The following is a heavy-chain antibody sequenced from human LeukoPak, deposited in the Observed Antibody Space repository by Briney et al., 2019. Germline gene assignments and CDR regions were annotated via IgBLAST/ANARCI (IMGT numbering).Heavy chain of an antibody. J-gene: IGHJ4*02. CDR2: IYYSGST. D-gene: IGHD1-26*01. CDR3: ARHSGSYYIQLDF. V-gene: IGHV4-39*01. CDR1: GGSISSSSYY. Sequence: SETLSLTCTVSGGSISSSSYYWGWIRQPPGKGLEWIGSIYYSGSTYYNPSLKSRVTISVDTSKNQFSLNLSSVTAADTAVYYCARHSGSYYIQLDFWGQGTLVTVSS.